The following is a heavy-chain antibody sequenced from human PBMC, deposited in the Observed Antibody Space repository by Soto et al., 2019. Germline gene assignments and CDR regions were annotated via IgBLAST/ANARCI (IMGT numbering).Heavy chain of an antibody. Sequence: QVQLQESGPGLVKPSQTLSLTCTVSGASISSGDYYWSWVRQPPGKGLEWIGYIYNRGRTYYNPSLKSRASIAVDTSTNQFSLNLTAVTAADTAVYYCAREAVYYDVEGDDFDIWGHGRMVTVSS. CDR2: IYNRGRT. CDR1: GASISSGDYY. J-gene: IGHJ3*02. CDR3: AREAVYYDVEGDDFDI. D-gene: IGHD3-10*02. V-gene: IGHV4-30-4*01.